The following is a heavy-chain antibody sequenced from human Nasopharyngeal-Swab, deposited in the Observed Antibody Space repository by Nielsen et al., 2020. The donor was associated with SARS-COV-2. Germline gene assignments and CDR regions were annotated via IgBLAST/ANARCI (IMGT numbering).Heavy chain of an antibody. CDR1: GGSISSYY. V-gene: IGHV4-34*01. D-gene: IGHD3-22*01. J-gene: IGHJ6*02. CDR2: INHSGST. CDR3: ARGGSGYYPYYYYGMDV. Sequence: SETLSLTCTVSGGSISSYYWSWIRQPPGKGLEWIGEINHSGSTNYNPSLKSRVTISVDTSKNQFSLKLSSVTAADTAVYYCARGGSGYYPYYYYGMDVWGQGTTVTVSS.